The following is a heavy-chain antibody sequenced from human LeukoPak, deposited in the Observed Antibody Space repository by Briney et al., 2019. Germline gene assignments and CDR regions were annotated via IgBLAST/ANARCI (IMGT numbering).Heavy chain of an antibody. CDR2: IYYSGNT. Sequence: SETLSLTCTVSGGSIGTYYWSWIRQPPGKGLEWIGYIYYSGNTNYNPSLKSRVTISVDTSKNQFSLKVSSVTGADTAVYYCARNPGNWNYGAMDVWGKGTTVTVSS. V-gene: IGHV4-59*01. CDR1: GGSIGTYY. D-gene: IGHD1-7*01. J-gene: IGHJ6*03. CDR3: ARNPGNWNYGAMDV.